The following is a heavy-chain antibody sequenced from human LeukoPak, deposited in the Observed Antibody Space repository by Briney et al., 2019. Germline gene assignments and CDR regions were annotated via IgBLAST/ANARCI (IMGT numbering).Heavy chain of an antibody. Sequence: SETLSLTCAVYGGSFRDYYWSWIRQPPGKGLEWIGEINHGGSTNYNPSLKSRVTISLDTSKNQFSLKLTSVTAADTALYYCAKAPYLSSGSWGQGILVAVSS. CDR3: AKAPYLSSGS. J-gene: IGHJ3*01. D-gene: IGHD3-22*01. CDR2: INHGGST. V-gene: IGHV4-34*01. CDR1: GGSFRDYY.